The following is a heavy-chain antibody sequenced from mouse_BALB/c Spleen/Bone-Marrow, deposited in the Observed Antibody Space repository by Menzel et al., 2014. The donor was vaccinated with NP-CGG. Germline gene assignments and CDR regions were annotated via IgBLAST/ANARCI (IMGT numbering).Heavy chain of an antibody. D-gene: IGHD1-2*01. Sequence: VQLQESGAELARPGASVKLSCKASGYTFTSYWMQWVKQRPGQGLEWIGAIYPGDGDTRYTQKFKGKATLTADKSSSTAYVQLSSLASEDSAVYYCARGDTATWFAYWGQGTLVTVSA. CDR1: GYTFTSYW. J-gene: IGHJ3*01. CDR3: ARGDTATWFAY. V-gene: IGHV1-87*01. CDR2: IYPGDGDT.